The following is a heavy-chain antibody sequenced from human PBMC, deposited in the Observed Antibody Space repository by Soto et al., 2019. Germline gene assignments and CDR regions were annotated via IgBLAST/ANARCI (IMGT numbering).Heavy chain of an antibody. V-gene: IGHV5-51*01. D-gene: IGHD5-18*01. CDR3: ARQYPGYSYALDY. CDR2: IYPGDSDT. CDR1: GYSFTSYW. Sequence: GESLKISCKGSGYSFTSYWIGWVRQMPGKGLEWMGIIYPGDSDTRYSPSFQGQVTIPADKSISPAYLQWSSLKASDTAMYYCARQYPGYSYALDYWGQGTLVTVSS. J-gene: IGHJ4*02.